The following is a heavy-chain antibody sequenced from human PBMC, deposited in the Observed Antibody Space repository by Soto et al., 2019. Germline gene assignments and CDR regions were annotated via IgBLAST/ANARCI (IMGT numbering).Heavy chain of an antibody. CDR2: ISYDGSNK. Sequence: GGSLRLSCAASGFTFSSYAMHWVRQAPGKGLEWVAVISYDGSNKYYADSVKGRFTISRDNSKNTLYLQMNSLRAEGTAVYYCARELRFLEWSYYYYYGMDVWGQGTTVTVSS. CDR3: ARELRFLEWSYYYYYGMDV. CDR1: GFTFSSYA. J-gene: IGHJ6*02. D-gene: IGHD3-3*01. V-gene: IGHV3-30-3*01.